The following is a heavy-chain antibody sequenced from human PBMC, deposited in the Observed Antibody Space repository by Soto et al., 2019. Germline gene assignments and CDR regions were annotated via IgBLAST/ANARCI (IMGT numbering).Heavy chain of an antibody. D-gene: IGHD3-10*01. CDR1: GYTFTSYG. CDR3: ARTALWFGESDFDY. J-gene: IGHJ4*02. Sequence: ASVKVSCKASGYTFTSYGISWVRQAPGQGLEWMGWISAYNGNTNYAQKLQGRVTMTTDTSTSTAYMELRSLRSDDTAVYYCARTALWFGESDFDYWGQGTLVTVSS. CDR2: ISAYNGNT. V-gene: IGHV1-18*01.